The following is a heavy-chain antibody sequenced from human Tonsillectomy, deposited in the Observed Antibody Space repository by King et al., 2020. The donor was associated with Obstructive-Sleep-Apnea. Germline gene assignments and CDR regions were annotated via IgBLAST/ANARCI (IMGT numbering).Heavy chain of an antibody. CDR1: GFTFNNYD. J-gene: IGHJ6*02. Sequence: VQLVESGGGLVQPGGSLRLSCAASGFTFNNYDMHWVRQDTGKGLEWVSAIGTAGDTYYPGSVKGRFTISRENAKNSLYLQMNSLRAGDTAVYYCARGGYCSGGSCYSRENGMDVWGQGTTVTVSS. CDR2: IGTAGDT. V-gene: IGHV3-13*04. CDR3: ARGGYCSGGSCYSRENGMDV. D-gene: IGHD2-15*01.